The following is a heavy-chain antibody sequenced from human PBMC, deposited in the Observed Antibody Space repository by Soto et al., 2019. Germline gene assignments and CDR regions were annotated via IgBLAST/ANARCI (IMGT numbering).Heavy chain of an antibody. CDR2: ISGSGGST. Sequence: EVQLLESGGGLVQPGGSLRLSCAASGFTFSSYAMSWVPQAPGKGLEWVSAISGSGGSTYYADSVKGRFTISRDNSKNTLYLQMNSLRAEDTAVYYCAKWVSGDSVARQFDYWGQGTLVTVSS. CDR3: AKWVSGDSVARQFDY. J-gene: IGHJ4*02. D-gene: IGHD4-17*01. V-gene: IGHV3-23*01. CDR1: GFTFSSYA.